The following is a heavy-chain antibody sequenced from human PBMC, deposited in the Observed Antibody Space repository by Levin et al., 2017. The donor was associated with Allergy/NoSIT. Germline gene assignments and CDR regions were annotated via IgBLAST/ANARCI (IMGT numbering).Heavy chain of an antibody. CDR2: ISGSGGST. D-gene: IGHD1-7*01. Sequence: GESLKISCAASGFTFSSYAMSWVRQAPGKGLEWVSAISGSGGSTYYAVSVKGRFTISRDNSKNTLYLQMNSLRAEDTAVYYCAKLSSENWNYADGVDAFDIWGQGTMVTVSS. V-gene: IGHV3-23*01. J-gene: IGHJ3*02. CDR1: GFTFSSYA. CDR3: AKLSSENWNYADGVDAFDI.